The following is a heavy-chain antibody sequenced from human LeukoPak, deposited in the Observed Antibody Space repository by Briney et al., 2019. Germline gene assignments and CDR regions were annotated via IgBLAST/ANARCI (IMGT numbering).Heavy chain of an antibody. CDR3: AKDLVRGYRYGYFDY. CDR1: GFTFSSYA. Sequence: GGSLRLSCAASGFTFSSYAMSWVRQAPGKGLEWVSSIGGSGHSTDYADSVKGRFTISRDNSKNTLYLQMNSLRAEDTAVYYCAKDLVRGYRYGYFDYWGQGTLVTVS. V-gene: IGHV3-23*01. D-gene: IGHD5-18*01. CDR2: IGGSGHST. J-gene: IGHJ4*02.